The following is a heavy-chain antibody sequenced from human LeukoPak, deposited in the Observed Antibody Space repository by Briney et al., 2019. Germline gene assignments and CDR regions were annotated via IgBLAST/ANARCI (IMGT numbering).Heavy chain of an antibody. J-gene: IGHJ6*02. CDR2: IYYSGST. CDR1: GGSISNYY. CDR3: ARVGGTNYYYYGMDV. Sequence: PTETLSLTCTVSGGSISNYYWSWIRQPPGKGLEWIGYIYYSGSTNYNPSLKSRVTISVDTSKNQFSLKLSSVTAADTAVYYCARVGGTNYYYYGMDVWGQGTTVTVSS. V-gene: IGHV4-59*01. D-gene: IGHD1-26*01.